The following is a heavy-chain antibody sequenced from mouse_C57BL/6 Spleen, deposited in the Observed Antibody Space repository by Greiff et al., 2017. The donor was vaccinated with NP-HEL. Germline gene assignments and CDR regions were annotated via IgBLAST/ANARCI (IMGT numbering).Heavy chain of an antibody. Sequence: VHLVESGAELVKPGASVKISCKASGYAFSSYWMNWVKQRPGKGLEWIGQIYPGDGDTNYNGKFKGKATLTADKSSSTAYMQLSSLTSEDSAVYFCAKFITTDWYFDVWGTGTTVTVSS. J-gene: IGHJ1*03. CDR1: GYAFSSYW. CDR2: IYPGDGDT. CDR3: AKFITTDWYFDV. D-gene: IGHD1-1*01. V-gene: IGHV1-80*01.